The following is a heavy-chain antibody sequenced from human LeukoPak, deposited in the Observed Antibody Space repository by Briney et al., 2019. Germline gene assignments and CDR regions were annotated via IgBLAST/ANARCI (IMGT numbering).Heavy chain of an antibody. Sequence: NPGGSLGLSCAASGFTFSDAWMIWVRQAPGKGLEWVGRIKGKIDGGTINYAAPVKGRFTISRDDSENTLYLQMNSLKTEDTAVYYCSRWGFDYWGQGTLVTVSS. V-gene: IGHV3-15*01. CDR1: GFTFSDAW. J-gene: IGHJ4*02. D-gene: IGHD7-27*01. CDR2: IKGKIDGGTI. CDR3: SRWGFDY.